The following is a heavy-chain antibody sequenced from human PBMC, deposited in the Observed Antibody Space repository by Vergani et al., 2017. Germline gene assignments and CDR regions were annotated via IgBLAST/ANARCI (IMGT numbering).Heavy chain of an antibody. V-gene: IGHV4-4*07. Sequence: QVQMQESGPGLVKTSETLSLTCSASGAPISYWCWSWLRQPAGKGLEWIGRLCPSGSTNYKPSLKSRVTMSIDTSKNQFSLKLTSVTAADTAVYYCARGSGYSSGWNFFDPWGPGTLDTVSS. J-gene: IGHJ5*02. CDR3: ARGSGYSSGWNFFDP. CDR2: LCPSGST. D-gene: IGHD5-18*01. CDR1: GAPISYWC.